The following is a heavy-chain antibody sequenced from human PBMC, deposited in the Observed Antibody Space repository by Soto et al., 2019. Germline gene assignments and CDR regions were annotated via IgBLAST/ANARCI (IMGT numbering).Heavy chain of an antibody. CDR3: AREKLLVRGVITLSWFDP. Sequence: SETLSLTCSVSGGSIRSGSYYWAWIRQPPGKGLEWIGTSSYSGTTYYNPSLKSRVTVSVDLSKNYFSLKLSSVTAADTAVYYCAREKLLVRGVITLSWFDPWGQGTLVTVSS. CDR2: SSYSGTT. D-gene: IGHD3-10*01. CDR1: GGSIRSGSYY. J-gene: IGHJ5*02. V-gene: IGHV4-39*07.